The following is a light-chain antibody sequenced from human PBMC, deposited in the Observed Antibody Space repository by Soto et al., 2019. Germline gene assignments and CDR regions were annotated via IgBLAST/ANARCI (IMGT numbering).Light chain of an antibody. CDR1: SSDISDNKY. CDR3: NSYVGSNNYV. J-gene: IGLJ1*01. CDR2: EVN. Sequence: QSALAQPPSASGSPGQSVTISCTGTSSDISDNKYVSWFQQHPGKAPKVLIYEVNKRASGVPDRFSGSKSGNTASLTVSGLRADDEADYYCNSYVGSNNYVFGTGTKVTAL. V-gene: IGLV2-8*01.